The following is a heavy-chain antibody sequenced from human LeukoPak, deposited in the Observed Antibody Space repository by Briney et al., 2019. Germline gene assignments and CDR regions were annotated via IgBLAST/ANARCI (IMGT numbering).Heavy chain of an antibody. J-gene: IGHJ4*02. CDR3: ACSGPYSNGGVMTDY. Sequence: GGSLRLSCAASGLIVSSNYMSWVRQAPGKGLEWVSITYSDGKTNYAASVMGRFTISRDNSKNTMSLQMNSLRAEDAAVVYCACSGPYSNGGVMTDYWGQGTLVTVSS. D-gene: IGHD6-19*01. V-gene: IGHV3-66*01. CDR1: GLIVSSNY. CDR2: TYSDGKT.